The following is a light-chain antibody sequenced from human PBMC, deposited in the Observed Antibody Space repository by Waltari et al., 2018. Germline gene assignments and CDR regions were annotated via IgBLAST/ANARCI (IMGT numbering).Light chain of an antibody. Sequence: DIVLTQSPGTLSLSPGESATLSCRTSQSVNYYLAWYQQKPGQAPRLLIYGASTRATGVPERFSGSGSGTDFTLTISRLEPEDFAVYYCQQYDRSPPTYTFGQGTKLEIK. J-gene: IGKJ2*01. CDR2: GAS. CDR3: QQYDRSPPTYT. CDR1: QSVNYY. V-gene: IGKV3-20*01.